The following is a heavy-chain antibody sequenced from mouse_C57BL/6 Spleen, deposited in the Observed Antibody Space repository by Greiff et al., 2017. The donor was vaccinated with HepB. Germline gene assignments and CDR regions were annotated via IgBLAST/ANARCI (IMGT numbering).Heavy chain of an antibody. CDR2: IYPGDGDT. CDR3: ARGVFDY. CDR1: GYAFSSSW. V-gene: IGHV1-82*01. J-gene: IGHJ2*01. Sequence: VQLQQSGPELVKPGASVQISCKASGYAFSSSWMNWVKQRPGKGLEWIGRIYPGDGDTNYNGKFKGKATLTADKSSSTAYMQLSSLTSEDSAVYFCARGVFDYWGQGTTLTVSS.